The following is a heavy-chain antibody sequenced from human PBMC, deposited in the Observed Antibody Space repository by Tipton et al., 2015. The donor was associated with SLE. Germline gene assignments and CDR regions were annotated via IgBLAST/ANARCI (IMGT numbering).Heavy chain of an antibody. CDR2: IYYSGST. D-gene: IGHD6-13*01. J-gene: IGHJ4*02. V-gene: IGHV4-59*01. Sequence: LRLSCTVSGGSISSYYWSWIRQPPGKGLEWIGYIYYSGSTNYNPSLKSRVTISVDTSKNQFSLKPSSVTAADTAVYYCARAPGIAAAGFDYWGQGTLVTVSS. CDR3: ARAPGIAAAGFDY. CDR1: GGSISSYY.